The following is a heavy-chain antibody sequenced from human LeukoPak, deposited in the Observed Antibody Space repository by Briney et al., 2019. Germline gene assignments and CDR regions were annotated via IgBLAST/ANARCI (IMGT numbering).Heavy chain of an antibody. CDR2: ISSSGSAI. CDR3: ARVGILTGYSFDY. D-gene: IGHD3-9*01. Sequence: GSQRLSCAASGFTFSSYEMNWVRQAPGKGLEWVSYISSSGSAIYYADSVKGRFTISRDNAKNSLHLQMNSLRAEDTAAYYCARVGILTGYSFDYWGQGTLVTVSS. V-gene: IGHV3-48*03. J-gene: IGHJ4*02. CDR1: GFTFSSYE.